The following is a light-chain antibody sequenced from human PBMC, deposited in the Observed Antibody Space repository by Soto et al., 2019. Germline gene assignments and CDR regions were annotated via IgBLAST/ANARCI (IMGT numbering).Light chain of an antibody. CDR1: QSVSGK. Sequence: EVLMTQSPATLSVSPGERATLSCRASQSVSGKLAWYQQKPGQAPRLLIYDASTRATGIPARFSGSGSGTEFTLTISSLQSEDFAVYYCQQYNNWPRLTFGGGTKVDIK. J-gene: IGKJ4*01. V-gene: IGKV3-15*01. CDR2: DAS. CDR3: QQYNNWPRLT.